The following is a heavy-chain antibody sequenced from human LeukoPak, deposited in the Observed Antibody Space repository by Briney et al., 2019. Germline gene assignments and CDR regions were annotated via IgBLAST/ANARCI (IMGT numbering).Heavy chain of an antibody. V-gene: IGHV4-39*07. CDR1: GGSISSSSYY. CDR2: IYYSGST. Sequence: SETLSLTCTVSGGSISSSSYYWGWIRQPPGKGLEWIGSIYYSGSTYYNPSLKSRVTISVDTSKNQFSLKLSSVTAADTAVYYCARDPLAAAGDDYWGQGTLVTVSS. D-gene: IGHD6-13*01. CDR3: ARDPLAAAGDDY. J-gene: IGHJ4*02.